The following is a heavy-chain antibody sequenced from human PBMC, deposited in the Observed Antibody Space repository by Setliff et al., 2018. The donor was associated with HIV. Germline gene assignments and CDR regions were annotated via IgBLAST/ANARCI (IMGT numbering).Heavy chain of an antibody. V-gene: IGHV7-4-1*02. CDR3: ARSTDIIAAAEVNWFDP. D-gene: IGHD6-13*01. CDR2: INTNTGNP. CDR1: GGTFSTHA. J-gene: IGHJ5*02. Sequence: ASVKVSCKASGGTFSTHAMNWVRQAPGQGLEWMGWINTNTGNPTYAQVFTGRFVFSLDTSVSTAYLQISSLKAEDTAVYYCARSTDIIAAAEVNWFDPWGQGTLVSAPQ.